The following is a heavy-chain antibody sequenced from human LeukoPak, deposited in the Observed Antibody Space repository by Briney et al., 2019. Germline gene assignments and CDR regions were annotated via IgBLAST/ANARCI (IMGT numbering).Heavy chain of an antibody. CDR2: IHHSGTT. CDR3: ARQSEVAGTQWFDP. J-gene: IGHJ5*02. D-gene: IGHD6-19*01. Sequence: SETLSLTCTVSGGSVRSYYWTWIRQPPGKGLEWIAYIHHSGTTNYNPSLNSRVTISLDTSKNQFSLRPTSVTATDTAVYYCARQSEVAGTQWFDPWGQGTLVTVSS. CDR1: GGSVRSYY. V-gene: IGHV4-59*08.